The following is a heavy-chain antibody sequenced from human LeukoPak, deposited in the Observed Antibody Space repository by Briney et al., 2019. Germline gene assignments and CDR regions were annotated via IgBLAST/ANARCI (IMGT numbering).Heavy chain of an antibody. CDR2: INSDGGST. D-gene: IGHD1-20*01. V-gene: IGHV3-74*01. CDR1: GFTFSSYW. CDR3: GRGGLTGQMAAFDY. Sequence: GGSLRLSCADSGFTFSSYWMHWVRQAPGKGLEWVSRINSDGGSTTYADSVKGRFTISRDNAKNTMYLQMSSLRADDSAVYYCGRGGLTGQMAAFDYWGQGALVTVST. J-gene: IGHJ4*02.